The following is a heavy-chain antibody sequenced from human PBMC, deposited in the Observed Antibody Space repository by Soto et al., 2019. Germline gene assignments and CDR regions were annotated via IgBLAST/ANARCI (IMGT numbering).Heavy chain of an antibody. J-gene: IGHJ4*02. D-gene: IGHD4-17*01. CDR2: SYHSGST. V-gene: IGHV4-4*02. CDR3: AASNPTTVVPFDH. CDR1: GGSISSSNW. Sequence: QVQLQESGPGLVKPSGTLSLTCAVSGGSISSSNWWSCVRQPPGKGLEWIGESYHSGSTNNNPSLKSRVTISVDKSKHQCSLKLSSVTAADKAVYYSAASNPTTVVPFDHWGQGTLVTVSS.